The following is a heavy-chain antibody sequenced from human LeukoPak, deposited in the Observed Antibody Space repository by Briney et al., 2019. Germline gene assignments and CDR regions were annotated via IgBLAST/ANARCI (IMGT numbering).Heavy chain of an antibody. Sequence: PSETLSLTCTVSGGSISSYYWSWIRQPPGKGLEWIGYIYYSGSTNYNPSLKSRVTISVDTSKNQFSLKLSSVTAADTAVYYCARRGVAAAPPDHYYYYMDVWGKGTTVTVSS. D-gene: IGHD2-15*01. V-gene: IGHV4-59*01. CDR1: GGSISSYY. CDR3: ARRGVAAAPPDHYYYYMDV. J-gene: IGHJ6*03. CDR2: IYYSGST.